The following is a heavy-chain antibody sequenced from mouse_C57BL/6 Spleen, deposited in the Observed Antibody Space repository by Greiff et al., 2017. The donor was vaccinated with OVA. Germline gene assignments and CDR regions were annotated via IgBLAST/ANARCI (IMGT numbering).Heavy chain of an antibody. V-gene: IGHV1-54*01. J-gene: IGHJ1*03. Sequence: VQLQQSGAELVRPGTSVKVSCKASGYAFTNYLIEWVKQRPGQGLEWIGVINPGSGGTNYNEKFKGKATLTADKSSSTAYMQLSSLTSEDSAVYFCASPAYYSNYGYFDVWGTGTTVTVSS. CDR3: ASPAYYSNYGYFDV. CDR1: GYAFTNYL. CDR2: INPGSGGT. D-gene: IGHD2-5*01.